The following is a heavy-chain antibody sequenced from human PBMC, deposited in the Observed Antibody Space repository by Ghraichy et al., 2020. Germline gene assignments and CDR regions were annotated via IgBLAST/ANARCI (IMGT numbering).Heavy chain of an antibody. CDR1: GLTFSDYY. V-gene: IGHV3-11*01. J-gene: IGHJ4*02. Sequence: GESLNISCAASGLTFSDYYMGWIRQAPGKGLEWVSYLSNSGTNIYYADSVRGRFTISRDNAKDSLYLQMNGLRADDTAMYYCATRDGNEGTDYWGQGTLVSVSS. D-gene: IGHD5-24*01. CDR3: ATRDGNEGTDY. CDR2: LSNSGTNI.